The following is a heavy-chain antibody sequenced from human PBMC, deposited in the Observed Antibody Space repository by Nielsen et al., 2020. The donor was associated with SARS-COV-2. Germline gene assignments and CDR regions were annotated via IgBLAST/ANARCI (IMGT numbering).Heavy chain of an antibody. Sequence: GESLKISCAASGFTFSSYWMSWVRQAPGKGLEWVANIKQDGSEKYYVDSVKGRFTISRDNSKNTLYLQMNSLRAEDTAVYYCARDLSWNQADFWGQGILVTVSS. CDR2: IKQDGSEK. J-gene: IGHJ4*02. CDR1: GFTFSSYW. V-gene: IGHV3-7*01. CDR3: ARDLSWNQADF. D-gene: IGHD1-1*01.